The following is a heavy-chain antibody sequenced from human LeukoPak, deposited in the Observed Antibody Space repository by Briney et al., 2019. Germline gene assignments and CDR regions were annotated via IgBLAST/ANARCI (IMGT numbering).Heavy chain of an antibody. V-gene: IGHV1-69*04. CDR2: IIPILGIA. J-gene: IGHJ4*02. CDR3: ARGRGEVPNYFDN. Sequence: GASVKVSCKASGGTFSSYAISWVRQAPGQGLEWMGRIIPILGIANYAQKFQGRVTITADKSTSTAYMELSSLRSEDTAVYYCARGRGEVPNYFDNWGQGTLVTVSS. CDR1: GGTFSSYA. D-gene: IGHD3-16*01.